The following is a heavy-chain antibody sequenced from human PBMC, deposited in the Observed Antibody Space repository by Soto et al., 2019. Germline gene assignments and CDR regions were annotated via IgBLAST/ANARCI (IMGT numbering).Heavy chain of an antibody. CDR2: IYYSGST. J-gene: IGHJ6*02. D-gene: IGHD3-10*01. CDR1: GGSISSSSYY. CDR3: ARLRSRRVRGVITHYYYYGMDV. V-gene: IGHV4-39*01. Sequence: SETLSLTCTVSGGSISSSSYYWGWIRQPPGKGLEWIGSIYYSGSTYYNPSLKSRVTISVDTSKNQFSLKLSSVTAADTAVYYCARLRSRRVRGVITHYYYYGMDVWGQGTTVTVSS.